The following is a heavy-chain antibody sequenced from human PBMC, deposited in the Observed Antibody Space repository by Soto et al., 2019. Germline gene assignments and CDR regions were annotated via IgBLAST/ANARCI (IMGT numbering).Heavy chain of an antibody. CDR1: GFSFSSYA. Sequence: GETLCLSCAVSGFSFSSYAMTWVRQPRGKGVEWVSSISDVGGSTNYADTVWGQCTIARERYKYKLYLHMIRLRAEDTAVYFCSRECCGADCALDFWGQGALVTVSS. J-gene: IGHJ4*02. CDR2: ISDVGGST. D-gene: IGHD2-21*02. CDR3: SRECCGADCALDF. V-gene: IGHV3-23*01.